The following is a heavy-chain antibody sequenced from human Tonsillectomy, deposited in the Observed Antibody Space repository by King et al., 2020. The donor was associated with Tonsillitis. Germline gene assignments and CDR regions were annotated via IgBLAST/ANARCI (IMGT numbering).Heavy chain of an antibody. Sequence: VQLVESGGGLVKPGRSLRLSCTASGFPFGDYAMSWFRQAPGKGLEWVAFIRSKAYGGTTEYAASVKGRFSISRDDSESIAYLQLNSLKTEDTAVYYCTRDNHSSGWTYFYYYGMDVWGQGTTVTVSS. V-gene: IGHV3-49*05. CDR3: TRDNHSSGWTYFYYYGMDV. J-gene: IGHJ6*02. D-gene: IGHD6-19*01. CDR2: IRSKAYGGTT. CDR1: GFPFGDYA.